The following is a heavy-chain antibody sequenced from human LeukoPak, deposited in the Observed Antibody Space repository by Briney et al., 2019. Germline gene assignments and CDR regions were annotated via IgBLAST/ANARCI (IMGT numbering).Heavy chain of an antibody. Sequence: VASVKVSCKASGGTFSNHAINWVRQAPGQGLEWMGGIIPMFGTANYAQKFQGRVTITTEESTSTVYMELSSLGSEDTAMYYCARVFARGGEISGSYYYYWGQGTLVTVSS. D-gene: IGHD1-26*01. CDR3: ARVFARGGEISGSYYYY. V-gene: IGHV1-69*05. J-gene: IGHJ4*02. CDR1: GGTFSNHA. CDR2: IIPMFGTA.